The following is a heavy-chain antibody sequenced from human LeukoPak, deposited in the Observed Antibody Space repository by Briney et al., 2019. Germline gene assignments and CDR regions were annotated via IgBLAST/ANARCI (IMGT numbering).Heavy chain of an antibody. CDR3: ARDTGNWFDP. J-gene: IGHJ5*02. V-gene: IGHV4-34*01. Sequence: SETLSLTCAVYGGSFSGYYWSWIRQPPGKGLEWIGEINHSGSTNYNPSLKSRVTISVDTSKNQFSLKLSSVTAADTAVYYCARDTGNWFDPWGQGTLVTVSS. CDR1: GGSFSGYY. D-gene: IGHD2-8*02. CDR2: INHSGST.